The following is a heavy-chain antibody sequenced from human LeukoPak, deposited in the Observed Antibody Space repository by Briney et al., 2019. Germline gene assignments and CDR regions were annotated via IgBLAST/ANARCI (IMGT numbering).Heavy chain of an antibody. D-gene: IGHD3-16*01. Sequence: EASVKVSCKASGYTFTAYYIHWVRQAPGQGLEWMGWINPNSGGTNYAQKFQGRVTMTRDTSISTAYMELTRLRSDDTAVYYCARVRSEGVSLDDFDIWGQGTMVTVSS. CDR1: GYTFTAYY. CDR3: ARVRSEGVSLDDFDI. V-gene: IGHV1-2*02. CDR2: INPNSGGT. J-gene: IGHJ3*02.